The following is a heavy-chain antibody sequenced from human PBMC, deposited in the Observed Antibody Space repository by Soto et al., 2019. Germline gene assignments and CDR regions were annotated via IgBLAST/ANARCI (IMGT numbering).Heavy chain of an antibody. Sequence: PSETLSLTCAVYGGSFSGYYWSWIRQPPGKGLEWIGEINHSGSTNYNPSLKSRVTISVDTSKNQFSLKLSSVTAADTAVYYCAGFGGFGELLYPPYWGQGTLVTVSS. V-gene: IGHV4-34*01. CDR1: GGSFSGYY. CDR2: INHSGST. J-gene: IGHJ4*02. CDR3: AGFGGFGELLYPPY. D-gene: IGHD3-10*01.